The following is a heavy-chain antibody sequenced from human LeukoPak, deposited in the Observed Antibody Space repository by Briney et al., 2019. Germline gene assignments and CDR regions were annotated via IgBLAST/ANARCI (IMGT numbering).Heavy chain of an antibody. V-gene: IGHV4-61*02. D-gene: IGHD3-3*01. CDR3: ARSPRYYDFWSGSDWFDP. CDR1: GCSISSGSYY. Sequence: SQTLSLTCTVSGCSISSGSYYWSWIRQPAGKGLEWIGRIYTSGSTNYNPSLKSRVTISVDTSKNQFSLKLSSVTAADTAVYYCARSPRYYDFWSGSDWFDPWGQGTLVTVSS. CDR2: IYTSGST. J-gene: IGHJ5*02.